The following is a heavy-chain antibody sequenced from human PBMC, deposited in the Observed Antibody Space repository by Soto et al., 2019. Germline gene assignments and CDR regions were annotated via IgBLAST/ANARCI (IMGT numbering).Heavy chain of an antibody. J-gene: IGHJ5*02. CDR2: IIPIFGTA. D-gene: IGHD2-8*01. CDR3: ARGNIVLMVYATLDNWFDP. CDR1: GGTFSSYA. Sequence: GASVKVSCKASGGTFSSYAISWVRQAPGQGLEWMGGIIPIFGTANYAQKFQGRVTITADESTSTAYMELSSLGSEDTAVYYCARGNIVLMVYATLDNWFDPWGQGTLVTVSS. V-gene: IGHV1-69*13.